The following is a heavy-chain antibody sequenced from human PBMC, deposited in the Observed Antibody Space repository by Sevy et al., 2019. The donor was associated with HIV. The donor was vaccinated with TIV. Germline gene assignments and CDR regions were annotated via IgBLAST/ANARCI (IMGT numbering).Heavy chain of an antibody. CDR3: ARDGSFGVYFDY. V-gene: IGHV4-61*01. D-gene: IGHD1-26*01. CDR1: GGSVSSGSYY. Sequence: SETLSLTCTVSGGSVSSGSYYWGWIRQPPGKGLEWIGNIFYSGSTNYNPSLKSRVTISVDTSKSQFSLKLSSVTAADTAVYYCARDGSFGVYFDYWGQGTLVTVSS. CDR2: IFYSGST. J-gene: IGHJ4*02.